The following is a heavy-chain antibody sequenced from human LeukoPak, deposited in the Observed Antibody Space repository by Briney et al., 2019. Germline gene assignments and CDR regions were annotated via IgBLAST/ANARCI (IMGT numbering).Heavy chain of an antibody. Sequence: ASVKVSCKASGYTFTSYGTSWVRQAPGQGLEWMGWISAYNGNTNYAQKLQGRVTMTTDTSTSTAYMELRSLRSDDTAVYYCARGYSGYVAYYYYGMDVWGQGTTVTVSS. CDR3: ARGYSGYVAYYYYGMDV. CDR1: GYTFTSYG. CDR2: ISAYNGNT. D-gene: IGHD5-12*01. J-gene: IGHJ6*02. V-gene: IGHV1-18*01.